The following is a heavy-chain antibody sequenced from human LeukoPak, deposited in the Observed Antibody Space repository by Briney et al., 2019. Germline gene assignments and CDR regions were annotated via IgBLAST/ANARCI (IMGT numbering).Heavy chain of an antibody. Sequence: KTSETLSLTCTDSGGSISNYYWSWIRQPPGKGLEWIGYIYYSGSTDYNPSLKSRVTISVDASKNQFSLKLSSVTAADTAVYYCARQYGGFPNWFDPWGQGALVTVSS. CDR1: GGSISNYY. D-gene: IGHD5-12*01. CDR3: ARQYGGFPNWFDP. V-gene: IGHV4-59*08. CDR2: IYYSGST. J-gene: IGHJ5*02.